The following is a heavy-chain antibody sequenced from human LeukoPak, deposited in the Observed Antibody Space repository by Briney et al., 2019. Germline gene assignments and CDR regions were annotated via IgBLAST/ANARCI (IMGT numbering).Heavy chain of an antibody. CDR3: ARWAQVTGVLYYYYGMDV. D-gene: IGHD2-21*02. CDR1: GYTFTGYY. V-gene: IGHV1-46*01. Sequence: ASVKVSCKASGYTFTGYYMHWVRQAPGQGLEWMGMIYPRDGSTSYAQKFQGRVTVTRDTSTSTVHMELSGLRSEDTAVYYCARWAQVTGVLYYYYGMDVWGQGTTVTVSS. J-gene: IGHJ6*02. CDR2: IYPRDGST.